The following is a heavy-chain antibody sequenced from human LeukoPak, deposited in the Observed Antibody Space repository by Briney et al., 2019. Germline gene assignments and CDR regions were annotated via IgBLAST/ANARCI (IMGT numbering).Heavy chain of an antibody. CDR3: ARRAGGFPLYYYYMDV. Sequence: SETLSLTCTVSGGSISSYYWSWIRQPPGKGLEWIGYMYYSGSTNYNPSLKSRVTISVDTSKNQFSLKLSSATAADTAVYYCARRAGGFPLYYYYMDVWGKGTTVTVSS. J-gene: IGHJ6*03. CDR1: GGSISSYY. D-gene: IGHD3-16*01. V-gene: IGHV4-59*01. CDR2: MYYSGST.